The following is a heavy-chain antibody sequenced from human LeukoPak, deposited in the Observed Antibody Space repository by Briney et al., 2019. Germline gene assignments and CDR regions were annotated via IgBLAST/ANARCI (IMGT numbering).Heavy chain of an antibody. D-gene: IGHD6-25*01. V-gene: IGHV1-2*02. Sequence: ASVKVSCTPSGYSFTAHHIHWMRQAPGQGLEWVGWIVPRSGDTNYAQRFQGRVTMTRDTSISTVYMELSGLTSDDTAVYYCAVSIQAASIPAFDYWGQGAPVTVSS. CDR3: AVSIQAASIPAFDY. CDR1: GYSFTAHH. CDR2: IVPRSGDT. J-gene: IGHJ4*02.